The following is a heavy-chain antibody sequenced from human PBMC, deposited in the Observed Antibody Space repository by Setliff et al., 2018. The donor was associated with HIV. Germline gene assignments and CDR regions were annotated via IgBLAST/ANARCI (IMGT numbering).Heavy chain of an antibody. CDR3: AIGSLYSSSSCFDY. CDR1: GASISSYY. V-gene: IGHV4-4*08. D-gene: IGHD6-13*01. CDR2: IYTSGST. J-gene: IGHJ4*02. Sequence: SETLSLTCSVSGASISSYYWSWIRQPPGKGLEWIGHIYTSGSTNYNPSLKSRVTISVDTSKNQFSLKLSSVTAADTAVYYCAIGSLYSSSSCFDYWGQGTLVTVSS.